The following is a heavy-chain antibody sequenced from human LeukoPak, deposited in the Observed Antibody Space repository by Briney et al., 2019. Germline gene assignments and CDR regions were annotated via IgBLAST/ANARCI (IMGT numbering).Heavy chain of an antibody. V-gene: IGHV4-34*01. CDR2: INHSGST. Sequence: SETLSLTCAVYSGSFSGYYWSWIRQPPGKGLEWIGEINHSGSTNYNPSLKSRVTISVDTSKNQFSLKLSSVTAADTAVYYCDFWAVASKNCSGGSCSTFDYWGQGTLVTVSS. CDR1: SGSFSGYY. D-gene: IGHD2-15*01. J-gene: IGHJ4*02. CDR3: DFWAVASKNCSGGSCSTFDY.